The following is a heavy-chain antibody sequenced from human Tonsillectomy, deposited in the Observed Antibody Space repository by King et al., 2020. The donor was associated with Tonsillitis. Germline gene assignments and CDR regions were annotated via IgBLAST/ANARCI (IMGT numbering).Heavy chain of an antibody. V-gene: IGHV3-33*01. CDR2: IYYDGTNK. Sequence: VQLVESGGGVVQPGRSLRLSCAASGFTFSNYGVHWVRQAPGKGPEWVAVIYYDGTNKYYADSVKGRFTISRDSSKNTLYLQMSSLRAEDTAVYYCARGRSAGTDYMDVWGKGTTVTVSS. CDR3: ARGRSAGTDYMDV. J-gene: IGHJ6*03. CDR1: GFTFSNYG. D-gene: IGHD1-7*01.